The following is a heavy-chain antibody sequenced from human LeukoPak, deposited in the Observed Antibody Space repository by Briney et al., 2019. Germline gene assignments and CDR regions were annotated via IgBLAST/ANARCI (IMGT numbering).Heavy chain of an antibody. CDR2: ISGGSSII. D-gene: IGHD3-10*01. V-gene: IGHV3-48*01. J-gene: IGHJ6*03. CDR1: GFTFTDYT. CDR3: ARGNYYGAGLYMDV. Sequence: GGSLRLSCAASGFTFTDYTINWVRQAPGKGLEWVAYISGGSSIISYADSVKGRLTISRDNGKDFLYLQLNSLRADDTAVYFCARGNYYGAGLYMDVWGNGTTVTVSS.